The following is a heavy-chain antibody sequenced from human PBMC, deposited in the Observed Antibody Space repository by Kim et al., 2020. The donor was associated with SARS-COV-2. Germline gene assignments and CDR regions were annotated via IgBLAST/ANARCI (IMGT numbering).Heavy chain of an antibody. CDR1: GGTFSSYA. Sequence: SVKVSCKASGGTFSSYAISWVRQAPGQGLEWMGGIIPIFGTANYAQKFQGRVTITADESTSTAYMELSSLRSEDTAVYYCARSESDYGDYQAYYYYYGMDVWGQGTTVTVSS. J-gene: IGHJ6*02. CDR2: IIPIFGTA. CDR3: ARSESDYGDYQAYYYYYGMDV. V-gene: IGHV1-69*13. D-gene: IGHD4-17*01.